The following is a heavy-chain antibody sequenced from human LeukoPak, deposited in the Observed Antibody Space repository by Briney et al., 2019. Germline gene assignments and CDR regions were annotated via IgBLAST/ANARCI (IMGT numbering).Heavy chain of an antibody. J-gene: IGHJ4*02. D-gene: IGHD3-22*01. CDR2: ISGGGDRT. V-gene: IGHV3-23*01. CDR1: GFTFAHYA. Sequence: GGSLRLSCAASGFTFAHYAMNWVRQAPGKGLEWVSGISGGGDRTYHADSVEGRFTISRDNSRNTLYLQMNSLRAEDTAVYYCAKDLHYCDSSVRRPYWGQGTLVTVSS. CDR3: AKDLHYCDSSVRRPY.